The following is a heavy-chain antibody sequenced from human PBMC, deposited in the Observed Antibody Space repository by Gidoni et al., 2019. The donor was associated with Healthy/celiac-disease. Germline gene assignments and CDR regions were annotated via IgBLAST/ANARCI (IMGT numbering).Heavy chain of an antibody. Sequence: EVQLVASGGGLVQPGGSLRLSCAASGFTCSSYSMHWVRQAPGKGLEWVSYISSRRSTIYYADSVKGRFTISRDNAKNSLYLQMNSLRAEDTAVYYCARESPQYYDSSGGFYYFDYWGQGTLVTVSS. D-gene: IGHD3-22*01. CDR1: GFTCSSYS. V-gene: IGHV3-48*01. CDR3: ARESPQYYDSSGGFYYFDY. CDR2: ISSRRSTI. J-gene: IGHJ4*02.